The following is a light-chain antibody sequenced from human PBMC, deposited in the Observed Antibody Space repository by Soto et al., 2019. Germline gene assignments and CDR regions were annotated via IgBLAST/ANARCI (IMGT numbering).Light chain of an antibody. CDR2: GKS. CDR3: AAWDDSLNGVV. CDR1: SSNIGSNT. Sequence: QSVLTQPPSASGTPGQRVTISCSGSSSNIGSNTVNWYQQLPGTAPKLLIYGKSHRPSGVPDRFSVSKSGTSASLAISGLQSEAEADYYCAAWDDSLNGVVFGGGTKLTVL. V-gene: IGLV1-44*01. J-gene: IGLJ2*01.